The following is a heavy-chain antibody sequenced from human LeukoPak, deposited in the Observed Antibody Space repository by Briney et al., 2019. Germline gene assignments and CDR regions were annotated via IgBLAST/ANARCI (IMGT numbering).Heavy chain of an antibody. J-gene: IGHJ4*02. D-gene: IGHD5-12*01. CDR2: IYYSGST. CDR1: GGSFSGYY. CDR3: ARRLVAYYFDY. Sequence: NPSETLSLTCAVYGGSFSGYYWSWIRQHPGKGLEWIGYIYYSGSTNYNPSLKSRVTISVDKSKNQFSLKLSSVTAADTALYYCARRLVAYYFDYWGQGTLVTVSS. V-gene: IGHV4-34*01.